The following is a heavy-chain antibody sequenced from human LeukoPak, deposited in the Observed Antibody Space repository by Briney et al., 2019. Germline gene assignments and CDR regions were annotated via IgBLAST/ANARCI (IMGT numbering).Heavy chain of an antibody. V-gene: IGHV6-1*01. CDR1: GDIFSSNSAA. J-gene: IGHJ4*02. CDR3: ARARGNIAVAGPFDY. D-gene: IGHD6-19*01. Sequence: SQTLSLTCALSGDIFSSNSAAWNWLRQSPSRGLEWLGRTYYRSKWYNDYAVSVKSRITINPDTSKNQFSLQLNSVTPEDTAVYYCARARGNIAVAGPFDYWGQGTLVTVSS. CDR2: TYYRSKWYN.